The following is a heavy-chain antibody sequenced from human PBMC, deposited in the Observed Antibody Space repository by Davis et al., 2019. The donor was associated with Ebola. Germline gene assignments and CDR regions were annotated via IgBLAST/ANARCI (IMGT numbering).Heavy chain of an antibody. D-gene: IGHD3-10*01. V-gene: IGHV1-18*01. Sequence: AASVKVSCKASGYTFTSYGISWVRQAPGQGLEWMGWISAYNGNTNYAQKLQGRVTMTTDTSTSTAYMELRSLRSDDTAVYYCARDYVTAWFGEAVGGMDVWGKGTTVTVSS. CDR2: ISAYNGNT. CDR1: GYTFTSYG. J-gene: IGHJ6*04. CDR3: ARDYVTAWFGEAVGGMDV.